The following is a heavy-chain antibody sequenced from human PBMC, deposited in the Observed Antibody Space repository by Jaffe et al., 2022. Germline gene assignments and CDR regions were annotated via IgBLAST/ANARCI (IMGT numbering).Heavy chain of an antibody. CDR1: GYTFTSYA. V-gene: IGHV1-3*01. CDR3: ARDRVGRKRITIFGVVTEGTDAFDI. CDR2: INAGNGNT. Sequence: QVQLVQSGAEVKKPGASVKVSCKASGYTFTSYAMHWVRQAPGQRLEWMGWINAGNGNTKYSQKFQGRVTITRDTSASTAYMELSSLRSEDTAVYYCARDRVGRKRITIFGVVTEGTDAFDIWGQGTMVTVSS. D-gene: IGHD3-3*01. J-gene: IGHJ3*02.